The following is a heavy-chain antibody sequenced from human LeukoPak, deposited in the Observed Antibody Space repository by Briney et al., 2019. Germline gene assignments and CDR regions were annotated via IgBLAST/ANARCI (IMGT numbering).Heavy chain of an antibody. Sequence: SETLSLTCAVSGYSISSGYYCGWIRQPPGKGLEWIGSIYHSGSTYYNPSLKSRVTISVDTSKNQFSLKLSSVTAADTAVYYCARHVLGATVTTFDYWGQGTLVTVSS. J-gene: IGHJ4*02. V-gene: IGHV4-38-2*01. CDR3: ARHVLGATVTTFDY. CDR2: IYHSGST. D-gene: IGHD4-11*01. CDR1: GYSISSGYY.